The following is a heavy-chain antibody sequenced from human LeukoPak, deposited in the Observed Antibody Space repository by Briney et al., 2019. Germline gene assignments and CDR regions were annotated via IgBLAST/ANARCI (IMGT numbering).Heavy chain of an antibody. D-gene: IGHD6-13*01. J-gene: IGHJ5*02. CDR2: IWYDGSNK. CDR1: GFTFSSYG. CDR3: ARDYAHSSSWYYNWFDP. V-gene: IGHV3-33*01. Sequence: GGSLRLSCAASGFTFSSYGMHWVRQAPGKGLEWVAVIWYDGSNKYHADSVKGRFTISRDNSKNTLYLQMNSLRAEDTAVYYCARDYAHSSSWYYNWFDPWGQGTLVTVSS.